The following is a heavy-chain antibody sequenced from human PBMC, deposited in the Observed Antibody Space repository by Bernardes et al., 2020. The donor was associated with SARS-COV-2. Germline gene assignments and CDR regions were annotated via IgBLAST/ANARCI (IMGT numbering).Heavy chain of an antibody. D-gene: IGHD3-22*01. CDR2: ISGSGGST. V-gene: IGHV3-23*01. CDR1: GFTFSSYA. CDR3: AKVDKSFSYYYDSSGYYYEGRGYYFDY. Sequence: SCAASGFTFSSYAMSWVRQAPGKGLEWVSAISGSGGSTYYADSVKGRFTISRDNSKNTLYLQMNSLRAEDTAVYYCAKVDKSFSYYYDSSGYYYEGRGYYFDYWGQGTLVTVSS. J-gene: IGHJ4*02.